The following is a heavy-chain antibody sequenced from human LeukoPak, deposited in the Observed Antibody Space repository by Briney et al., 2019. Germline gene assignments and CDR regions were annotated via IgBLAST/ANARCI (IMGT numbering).Heavy chain of an antibody. Sequence: PSETLSLTCTVSGGSISSYYWSWIRQPPGKGLEWIGYIYYSGGTNYNPSLKSRVTISVDTSKSQFSLKLSSVTAADTAVYYCARRVGNFYGVDYWGQGTLVTVSS. J-gene: IGHJ4*02. CDR3: ARRVGNFYGVDY. V-gene: IGHV4-59*08. CDR1: GGSISSYY. D-gene: IGHD4-17*01. CDR2: IYYSGGT.